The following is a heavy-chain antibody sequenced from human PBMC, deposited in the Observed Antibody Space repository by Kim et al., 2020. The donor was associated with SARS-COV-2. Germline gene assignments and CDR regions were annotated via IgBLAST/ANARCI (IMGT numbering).Heavy chain of an antibody. CDR3: AKDGVAAAGNYYYYMDV. D-gene: IGHD6-13*01. CDR1: GFTFDDYA. CDR2: ISWNSGSI. V-gene: IGHV3-9*01. Sequence: GGSLRLSCAASGFTFDDYAMHWVRQAPGKGLEWVSGISWNSGSIGYADSVQGRFTISRDNAKNSLYLQMNSLRAEDTALYYCAKDGVAAAGNYYYYMDVWRKATTVTVTS. J-gene: IGHJ6*03.